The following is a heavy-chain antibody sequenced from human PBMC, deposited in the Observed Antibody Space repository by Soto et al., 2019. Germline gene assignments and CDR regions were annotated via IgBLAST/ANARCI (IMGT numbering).Heavy chain of an antibody. V-gene: IGHV4-30-4*08. D-gene: IGHD2-21*02. CDR3: VRTAREGAGAPHWFDR. Sequence: SETLSLTCTVSGASIRSTDYYWSWIPQAPGKGLVWIGYVYYTGSTYYNPSLMSRLTITVDTSKNQFSLKLTSVTAAETAVYYCVRTAREGAGAPHWFDRWGQGAQVTVSS. CDR2: VYYTGST. J-gene: IGHJ5*02. CDR1: GASIRSTDYY.